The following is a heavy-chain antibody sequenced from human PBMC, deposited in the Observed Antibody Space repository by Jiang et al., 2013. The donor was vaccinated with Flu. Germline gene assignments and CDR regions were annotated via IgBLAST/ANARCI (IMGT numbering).Heavy chain of an antibody. J-gene: IGHJ6*02. CDR1: GFSFSYYG. CDR2: ISYDGNNK. V-gene: IGHV3-30*18. Sequence: VQLLESGGGVVQPGTSLRLSCAVSGFSFSYYGMHWVRQAPGKGLEWVAGISYDGNNKYYADSVKGRFTISRDNSKNTLFLQMNSLSAEDGAVYFCAKIRTCGPPHYAMDVWGQGTTVTVSS. D-gene: IGHD2-21*01. CDR3: AKIRTCGPPHYAMDV.